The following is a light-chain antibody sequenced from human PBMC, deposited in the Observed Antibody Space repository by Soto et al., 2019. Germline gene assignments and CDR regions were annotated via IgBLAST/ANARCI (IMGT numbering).Light chain of an antibody. CDR3: QQYYTFPRT. V-gene: IGKV1D-8*01. Sequence: VIWMTQSPSLLSASTGDRVTISCRVSQGISSYLAWYQQKPGKAPELLIYAASTLQSGVPSRFSGSGSGTDFTLTISCLQSEDCATYYCQQYYTFPRTFGQGTKVEIK. J-gene: IGKJ1*01. CDR1: QGISSY. CDR2: AAS.